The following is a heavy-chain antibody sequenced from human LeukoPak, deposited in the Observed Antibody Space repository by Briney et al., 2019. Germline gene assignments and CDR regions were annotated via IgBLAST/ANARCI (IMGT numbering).Heavy chain of an antibody. CDR2: IYYSGST. V-gene: IGHV4-39*07. D-gene: IGHD1-26*01. J-gene: IGHJ6*03. Sequence: PGGSLRLSCAASGFSFTTYWMSWVRQAPGKGLEWIGSIYYSGSTYYNPSLKSRVTISVDTSKNQFSLKLSSVTAADTAVYYCARVGDLGSYYYYYYMDVWGKGTTVTVSS. CDR1: GFSFTTYW. CDR3: ARVGDLGSYYYYYYMDV.